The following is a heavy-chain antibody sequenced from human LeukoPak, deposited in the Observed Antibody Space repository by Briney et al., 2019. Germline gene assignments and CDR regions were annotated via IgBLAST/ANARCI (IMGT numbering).Heavy chain of an antibody. CDR1: RFTFRNYA. V-gene: IGHV3-23*01. D-gene: IGHD3-16*01. J-gene: IGHJ3*02. Sequence: GGSLRLSCAASRFTFRNYAMSWVRQDRGRGLEWLCIISGTADSKYYADSVKGRFIISRDNPRSTLYLEMNILRAEDTAVYYCAKADATIGGAFDTWGQGTMVIVSS. CDR3: AKADATIGGAFDT. CDR2: ISGTADSK.